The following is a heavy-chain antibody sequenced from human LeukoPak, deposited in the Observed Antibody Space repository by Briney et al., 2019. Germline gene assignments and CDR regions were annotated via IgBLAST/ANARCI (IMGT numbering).Heavy chain of an antibody. Sequence: GGSLRLSCTASGFAFSSYAMTWVRQAPGKGLEWVSGISGSGGSTYYADSVKGRFTISRDNSRNTLYLQMRSLRAADTAVYYCAKGLNYESSAAFDYWGQGTLVTVSS. V-gene: IGHV3-23*01. CDR2: ISGSGGST. CDR3: AKGLNYESSAAFDY. J-gene: IGHJ4*02. D-gene: IGHD3-22*01. CDR1: GFAFSSYA.